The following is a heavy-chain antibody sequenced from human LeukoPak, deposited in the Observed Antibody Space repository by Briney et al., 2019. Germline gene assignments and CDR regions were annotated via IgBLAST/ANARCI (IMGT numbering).Heavy chain of an antibody. CDR3: AGRKYYYQD. D-gene: IGHD3-10*01. V-gene: IGHV4-59*01. J-gene: IGHJ4*02. CDR2: IYYSGST. CDR1: GGSISSYY. Sequence: SETLSLTCTVSGGSISSYYWSWIRHPPGKGLEWIGYIYYSGSTNYNPSLKSRVTISVDTSKNQFSLKLSSVTAADTAVYYCAGRKYYYQDWGQGTLVTVSS.